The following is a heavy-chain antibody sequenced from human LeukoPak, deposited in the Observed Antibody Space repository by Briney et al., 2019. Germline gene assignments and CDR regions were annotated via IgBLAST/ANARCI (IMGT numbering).Heavy chain of an antibody. CDR3: ARDNSVRDEAWWFNP. D-gene: IGHD5-24*01. V-gene: IGHV1-46*01. Sequence: ASVKVPCKAFGYTFTSNYMHWVRQAPGQGPEWMGVISPSGGSTTYAQKFQGRVTLTRDMSTSTDYLELSSLRSEDTAVYYCARDNSVRDEAWWFNPWGQGTLLTVSS. CDR1: GYTFTSNY. CDR2: ISPSGGST. J-gene: IGHJ5*02.